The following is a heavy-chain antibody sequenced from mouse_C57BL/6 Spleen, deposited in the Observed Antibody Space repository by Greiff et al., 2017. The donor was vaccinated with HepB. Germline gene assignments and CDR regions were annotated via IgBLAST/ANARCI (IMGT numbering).Heavy chain of an antibody. CDR3: ARNYGSRAYYYAMDY. V-gene: IGHV5-17*01. CDR2: ISSGSSTI. J-gene: IGHJ4*01. Sequence: DVQLVESGGGLVKPGGSLKLSCAASGFTFSDYGMHWVRQAPEKGLEWVAYISSGSSTIYYADTVKGRFTISRDNAKNTLFLQMTSLRSEDTAMYYCARNYGSRAYYYAMDYWGQGTSVTVSS. D-gene: IGHD1-1*01. CDR1: GFTFSDYG.